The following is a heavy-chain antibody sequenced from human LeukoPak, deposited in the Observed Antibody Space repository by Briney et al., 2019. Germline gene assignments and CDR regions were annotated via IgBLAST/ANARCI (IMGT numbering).Heavy chain of an antibody. V-gene: IGHV4-34*01. J-gene: IGHJ4*02. CDR1: GEPSIGYY. Sequence: SETLSLTCAVYGEPSIGYYWAWIRQPPGKGLEWIGEINDSGSTDYNTGTTNYNPSLKSRVTMSVDTSNKQFSLKLRSVTAADTAIYYWGRVPGYCWDAVCRFDYRGRGTLVTVSS. CDR3: GRVPGYCWDAVCRFDY. D-gene: IGHD2-8*01. CDR2: INDSGSTDYNTGTT.